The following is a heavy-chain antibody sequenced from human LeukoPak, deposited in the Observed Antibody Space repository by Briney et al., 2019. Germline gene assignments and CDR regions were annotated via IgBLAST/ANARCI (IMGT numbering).Heavy chain of an antibody. J-gene: IGHJ4*02. D-gene: IGHD3-16*01. CDR1: GFTFSSYW. CDR3: ARDRLYTSDY. CDR2: INGDGSAT. Sequence: PGGSLRLSCAASGFTFSSYWMHWVRQAPGKGLVWVSRINGDGSATTYADSLKGRFTISRDNTKNTLYLQLNSLRAEDTAVYFCARDRLYTSDYWGQGTLVTVSS. V-gene: IGHV3-74*01.